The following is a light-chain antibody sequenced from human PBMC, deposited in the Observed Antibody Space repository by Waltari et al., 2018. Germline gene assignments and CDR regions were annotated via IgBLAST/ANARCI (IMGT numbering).Light chain of an antibody. J-gene: IGLJ3*02. CDR3: SSYAGSNNWGV. CDR2: EVF. V-gene: IGLV2-8*01. Sequence: ALTQPPSASGSPGQSVTIPCTGTSHTVWAYNDVTWYQQYPGKAPKLMIYEVFKRPSGVPDRFSGSKSGNTASLTVSGLQAEDEADYYCSSYAGSNNWGVFGGGTKLTVL. CDR1: SHTVWAYND.